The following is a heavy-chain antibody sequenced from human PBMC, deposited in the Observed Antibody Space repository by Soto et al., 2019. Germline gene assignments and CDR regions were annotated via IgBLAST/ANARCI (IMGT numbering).Heavy chain of an antibody. V-gene: IGHV4-30-4*08. J-gene: IGHJ6*02. CDR1: GGSISSYY. CDR3: ARINYCSSTSCYKPYYYGMDV. Sequence: SETLSLTCTVSGGSISSYYWSWIRQPPGKGLEWIGYIYYSGSTYYNPSLKSRVTISVDTSKNQFSLKLSSVTAADTAVYYCARINYCSSTSCYKPYYYGMDVWGQGTTVTVSS. CDR2: IYYSGST. D-gene: IGHD2-2*02.